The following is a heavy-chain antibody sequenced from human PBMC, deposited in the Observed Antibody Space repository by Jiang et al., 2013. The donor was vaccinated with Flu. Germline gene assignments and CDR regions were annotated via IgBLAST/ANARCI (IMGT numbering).Heavy chain of an antibody. V-gene: IGHV1-46*01. J-gene: IGHJ4*02. CDR1: GYTFTSYY. CDR3: ARALKSSGDY. CDR2: INPSGGST. D-gene: IGHD6-19*01. Sequence: KVSCKASGYTFTSYYIHWVRQAPGQGLEWMGKINPSGGSTSYAQKFQGRVTMTRDTSTSTVYMELSSLRSEDTAVYYCARALKSSGDYWGQGTLVTVSS.